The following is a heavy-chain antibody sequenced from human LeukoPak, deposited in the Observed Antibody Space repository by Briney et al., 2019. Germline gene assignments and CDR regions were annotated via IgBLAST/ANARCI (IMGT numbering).Heavy chain of an antibody. D-gene: IGHD3-10*01. CDR3: ARLYGSGSYYPYYFDY. Sequence: NPSETLSLTCTVSGGSISSYYWSWIRQPPGKGLEWTGYIYYSGSTNYNPSLKSRVTISVDTSKNQFSLKLSSVTAADTAVYYCARLYGSGSYYPYYFDYWGQGTLVTVSS. CDR2: IYYSGST. J-gene: IGHJ4*02. CDR1: GGSISSYY. V-gene: IGHV4-59*08.